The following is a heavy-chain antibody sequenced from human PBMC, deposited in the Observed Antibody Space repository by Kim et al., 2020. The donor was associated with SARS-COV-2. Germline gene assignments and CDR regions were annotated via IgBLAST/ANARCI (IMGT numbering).Heavy chain of an antibody. V-gene: IGHV3-73*01. Sequence: ASGNGRFIISRDDSKNTAYLQMNSLTAEDTAVYYCTRLMVISPGRTNWFDPWGQGTLVTVSS. D-gene: IGHD2-21*01. CDR3: TRLMVISPGRTNWFDP. J-gene: IGHJ5*02.